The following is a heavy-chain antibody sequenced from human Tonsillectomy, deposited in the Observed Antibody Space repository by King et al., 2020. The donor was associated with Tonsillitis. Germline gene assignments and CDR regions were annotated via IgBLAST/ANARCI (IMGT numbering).Heavy chain of an antibody. Sequence: VQLQESGPGLVKPSETLSLTCTVSGGSVSSGSYYWSWIRQPPGKGLEWIGYIYYSGSTNYNPSLKSRVTISVDTSKNQFSLKLSSVTAADTAVYYCARDYGASSGWFDYWGQGTLVTVSS. J-gene: IGHJ4*02. CDR3: ARDYGASSGWFDY. CDR1: GGSVSSGSYY. CDR2: IYYSGST. V-gene: IGHV4-61*01. D-gene: IGHD6-19*01.